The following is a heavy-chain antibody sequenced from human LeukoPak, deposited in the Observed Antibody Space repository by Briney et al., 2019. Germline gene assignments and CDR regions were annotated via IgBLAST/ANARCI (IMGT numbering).Heavy chain of an antibody. D-gene: IGHD3-10*01. J-gene: IGHJ4*02. Sequence: ASVKVSCKASGYTFTSYDINWVRQATGQGLEWMGWMNPNSGNTGYAQKFQGRVTITRNTSISTAYVELSSLRSEDTAVYYCARARITMVRGVIIPYYFDYWGQGTLVTVSS. CDR2: MNPNSGNT. V-gene: IGHV1-8*03. CDR1: GYTFTSYD. CDR3: ARARITMVRGVIIPYYFDY.